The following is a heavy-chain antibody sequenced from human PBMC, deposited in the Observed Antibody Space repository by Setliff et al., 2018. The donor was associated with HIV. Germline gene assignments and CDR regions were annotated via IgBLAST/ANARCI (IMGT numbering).Heavy chain of an antibody. CDR3: ARRPIKGYGPFDS. J-gene: IGHJ4*02. CDR2: IYSSGST. D-gene: IGHD2-15*01. Sequence: SETLSLTCTVSGGPISSAPYYWNWVRQPAGKGLEWIGHIYSSGSTNYNPSLKSRVAISIDTSKNQFSLKLTPVTAADTAVYYCARRPIKGYGPFDSWGPGTLVTVSS. V-gene: IGHV4-61*09. CDR1: GGPISSAPYY.